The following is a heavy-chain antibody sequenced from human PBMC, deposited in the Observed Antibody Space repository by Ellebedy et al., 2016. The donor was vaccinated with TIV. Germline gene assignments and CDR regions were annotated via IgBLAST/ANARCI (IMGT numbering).Heavy chain of an antibody. CDR2: IYDSGST. CDR3: ARHPESSNWYMVWWFDP. Sequence: MPSETLSLTCAVSGGSFSGYYWTWIRQPPGKGLEWIGNIYDSGSTNYNPSLNRRVTISVDPSKHQFSLKLSSVTAADTAVYYCARHPESSNWYMVWWFDPWGQGTLVTVSS. CDR1: GGSFSGYY. J-gene: IGHJ5*02. V-gene: IGHV4-34*01. D-gene: IGHD6-13*01.